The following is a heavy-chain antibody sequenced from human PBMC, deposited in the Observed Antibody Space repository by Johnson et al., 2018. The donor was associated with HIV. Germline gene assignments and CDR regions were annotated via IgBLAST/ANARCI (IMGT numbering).Heavy chain of an antibody. CDR1: GFSFSTTW. CDR3: TGDGPRDAFDI. V-gene: IGHV3-74*03. J-gene: IGHJ3*02. Sequence: MQLVESGGGLVQPGGSLRLSCAASGFSFSTTWMHWVRQAPGEGLVWVAHINSDGSHIAYADSVRGRFTISRDNAKNTLVLQMNSLRGEDTAVYYCTGDGPRDAFDIWGQGTVVIVSS. CDR2: INSDGSHI.